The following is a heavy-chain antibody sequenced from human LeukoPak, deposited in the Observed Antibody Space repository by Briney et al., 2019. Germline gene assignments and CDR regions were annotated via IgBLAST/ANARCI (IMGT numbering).Heavy chain of an antibody. Sequence: SETLSLTCTVSGGSISSYYWSWIRQPPGKGLEWIGYIYYSGSTNYNPSLKSRVTISVDTSKNQFSLKLRSVTAADTAVYYCAGGWGSYSGYDSWGQGTLVTVSS. J-gene: IGHJ5*01. D-gene: IGHD5-12*01. CDR3: AGGWGSYSGYDS. CDR2: IYYSGST. V-gene: IGHV4-59*01. CDR1: GGSISSYY.